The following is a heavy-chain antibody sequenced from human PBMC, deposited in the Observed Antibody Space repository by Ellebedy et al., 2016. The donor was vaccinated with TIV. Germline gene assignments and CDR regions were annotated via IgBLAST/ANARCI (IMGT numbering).Heavy chain of an antibody. J-gene: IGHJ4*02. CDR2: IKSKTDGGTT. V-gene: IGHV3-15*01. CDR1: GFTFSTYW. D-gene: IGHD2-15*01. CDR3: TTDPYCSGGSCSHFDY. Sequence: GESLKISCAASGFTFSTYWMTWVRQAPGKGLEWVGRIKSKTDGGTTDYAAPVKGRFTISRDDSENTLYLQMNSLKTEDTAVYYCTTDPYCSGGSCSHFDYWGQGTLVTVSS.